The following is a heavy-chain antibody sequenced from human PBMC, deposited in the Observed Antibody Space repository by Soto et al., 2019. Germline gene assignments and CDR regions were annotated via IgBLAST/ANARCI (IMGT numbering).Heavy chain of an antibody. V-gene: IGHV1-69*01. Sequence: QVQLVQSGAEVKKPGSSVKVSCKASGGTFSSYAISWVRQAPGQGPEWMGGDIPIFGTANYAQKIQGKVTLTADDSTSTAYVELSILRSEDTAVYYCARARSITMVRGVMAYDYWGQGTLVTVSS. CDR2: DIPIFGTA. J-gene: IGHJ4*02. CDR1: GGTFSSYA. D-gene: IGHD3-10*01. CDR3: ARARSITMVRGVMAYDY.